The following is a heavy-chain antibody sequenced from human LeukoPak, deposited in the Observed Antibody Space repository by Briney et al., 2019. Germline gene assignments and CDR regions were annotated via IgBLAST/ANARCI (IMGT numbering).Heavy chain of an antibody. J-gene: IGHJ4*02. Sequence: GASXXXSCKASXYTFTSYGISWVRQAPGQGLEWMGWISAYNGNTNYAQKLQGRVTITTDTSTRTAYMELRSLRSDDTAVYYCARPYYDSSAPPYDYWGQGTLVTVSS. V-gene: IGHV1-18*01. CDR2: ISAYNGNT. CDR1: XYTFTSYG. D-gene: IGHD3-22*01. CDR3: ARPYYDSSAPPYDY.